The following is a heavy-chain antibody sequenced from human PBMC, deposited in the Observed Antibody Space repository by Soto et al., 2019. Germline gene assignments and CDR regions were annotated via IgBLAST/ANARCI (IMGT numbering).Heavy chain of an antibody. CDR2: IYYTGST. CDR1: GGSISSGEYY. Sequence: QVQLQESGPGLVKPSQTLSLTCTVSGGSISSGEYYWTWIRQPPGQGLEWIGFIYYTGSTYYSPSLQSRISISEDTSKNQFSLKLTSVTAADTAVYYCARALAVVGGGIPFWGQGTLVTVSS. D-gene: IGHD3-10*01. CDR3: ARALAVVGGGIPF. J-gene: IGHJ4*02. V-gene: IGHV4-30-4*01.